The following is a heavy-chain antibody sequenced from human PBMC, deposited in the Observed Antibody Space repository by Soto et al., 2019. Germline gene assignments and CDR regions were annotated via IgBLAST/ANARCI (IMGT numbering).Heavy chain of an antibody. CDR2: IYYSGST. D-gene: IGHD2-2*01. Sequence: TSETLSLTCTVSGGSISSYYWSWIRQPPGKGLEWIGYIYYSGSTNYNPSLKSRVTISVDTSKNQSSLKLSSVTAADTAVYYCARGPSTTYAFDIWGQGTMVTVSS. V-gene: IGHV4-59*01. CDR1: GGSISSYY. CDR3: ARGPSTTYAFDI. J-gene: IGHJ3*02.